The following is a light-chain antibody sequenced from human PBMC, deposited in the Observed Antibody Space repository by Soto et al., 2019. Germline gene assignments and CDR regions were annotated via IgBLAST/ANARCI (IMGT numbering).Light chain of an antibody. Sequence: EIVLTQSPATLSLSPGERATLSCRASQSVSSYLAWYQQKPGQAPRLLIYDASTRATGIPARFSGRGSGTDFTLTISSLEPEDFAVYYCQQRSNWPSYTFGQGTKLEIK. CDR1: QSVSSY. CDR3: QQRSNWPSYT. V-gene: IGKV3-11*01. J-gene: IGKJ2*01. CDR2: DAS.